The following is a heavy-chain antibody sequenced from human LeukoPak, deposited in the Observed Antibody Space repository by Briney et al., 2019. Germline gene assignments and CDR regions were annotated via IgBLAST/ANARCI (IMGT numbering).Heavy chain of an antibody. J-gene: IGHJ6*02. Sequence: GRSLRLSCAASGFTFSSYAMHWVRQAPGKGLEWVAVISYDGSNKYYADSVKGRFTISRDNSKNTLYLQMNGLRAEDTAVYYCARGPTRRYYYGSGSYYNVEYYYGMDVWGQGTTVTVSS. CDR1: GFTFSSYA. CDR2: ISYDGSNK. D-gene: IGHD3-10*01. V-gene: IGHV3-30-3*01. CDR3: ARGPTRRYYYGSGSYYNVEYYYGMDV.